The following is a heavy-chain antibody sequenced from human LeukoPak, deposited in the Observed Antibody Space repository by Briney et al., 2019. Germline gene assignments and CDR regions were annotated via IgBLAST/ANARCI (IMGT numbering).Heavy chain of an antibody. V-gene: IGHV4-59*01. J-gene: IGHJ6*03. Sequence: PSETLSLTCTVSGGSISSYYWSWIRQPPGKGLEWIGYIYYSGSTNYNPSLKSRVTISVDTSKNQFSLKLSSVTAADTAVYYCARGAYYYDSSGYYYSDYMDVWGKGTTVTISS. CDR2: IYYSGST. CDR3: ARGAYYYDSSGYYYSDYMDV. CDR1: GGSISSYY. D-gene: IGHD3-22*01.